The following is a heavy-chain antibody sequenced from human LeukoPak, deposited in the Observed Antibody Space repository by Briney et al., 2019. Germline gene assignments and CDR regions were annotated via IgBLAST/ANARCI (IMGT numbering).Heavy chain of an antibody. CDR1: GLTFRNYG. CDR2: IYSGGGTT. CDR3: VVILVPGGVWHFDL. V-gene: IGHV3-33*03. D-gene: IGHD2-2*01. J-gene: IGHJ2*01. Sequence: QAGRSLRLSCVASGLTFRNYGFHWVRQAPGKGLEWVAIIYSGGGTTTYYAESLKDRFTITRDDSRDTLYLQMNRLRAEDTAVYYCVVILVPGGVWHFDLWGRGTLVTVSS.